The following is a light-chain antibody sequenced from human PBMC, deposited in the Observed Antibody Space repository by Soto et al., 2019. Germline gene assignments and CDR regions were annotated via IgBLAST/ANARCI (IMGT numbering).Light chain of an antibody. Sequence: QSALTQPRSVSGSPGQSVTISCTGTNSDVGGYNYVSWYLQQPGKAPKLMIYYVSQRPSGVPDRFSGSKSGNTASLTISVLQAEDEADYYCCSYAGSFSLVFGGGTKLTVL. CDR2: YVS. CDR1: NSDVGGYNY. J-gene: IGLJ3*02. V-gene: IGLV2-11*01. CDR3: CSYAGSFSLV.